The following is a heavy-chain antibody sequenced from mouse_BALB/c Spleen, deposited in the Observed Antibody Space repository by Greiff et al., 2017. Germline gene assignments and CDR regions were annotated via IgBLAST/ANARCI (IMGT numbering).Heavy chain of an antibody. CDR2: ISSGGST. D-gene: IGHD1-1*01. J-gene: IGHJ1*01. CDR3: ARVYYGSSYWYFDV. CDR1: GFTFSSYA. Sequence: EVKLVESGGGLVKPGGSLKLSCAASGFTFSSYAMSWVRQTPEKRLEWVASISSGGSTYYPDSVKGRFTISRDNARNILYLQMSSLRSEDTAMYYCARVYYGSSYWYFDVWGSGTTVTVSS. V-gene: IGHV5-6-5*01.